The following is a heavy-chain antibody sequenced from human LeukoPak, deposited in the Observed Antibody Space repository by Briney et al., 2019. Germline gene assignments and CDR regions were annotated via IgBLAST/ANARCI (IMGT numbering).Heavy chain of an antibody. D-gene: IGHD5-12*01. Sequence: SETLSLTCTVSGGSISSGGYYWSWIRQHPGKGLEWIGYIYYSGSTYYNPSLKSRVTISVDTSKNQFSLKLSSVTAADTAVYYCARDRGPYSGYDSYYFDYWGQGTLVTVSS. CDR2: IYYSGST. CDR1: GGSISSGGYY. J-gene: IGHJ4*02. CDR3: ARDRGPYSGYDSYYFDY. V-gene: IGHV4-31*03.